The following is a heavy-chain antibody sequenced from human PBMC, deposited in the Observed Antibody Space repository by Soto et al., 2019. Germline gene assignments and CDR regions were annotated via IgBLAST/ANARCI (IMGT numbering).Heavy chain of an antibody. J-gene: IGHJ4*02. CDR1: GFTFSSYA. CDR3: AREMSTPLGY. CDR2: ISYDGSNK. Sequence: GGSLRLSCAASGFTFSSYAMHWVRQAPGKGLEWVAVISYDGSNKYYADSVKGRFTISRDNSKNTLYLQMNSLRAEDTAVYYCAREMSTPLGYWGQGTLVTVSS. V-gene: IGHV3-30-3*01.